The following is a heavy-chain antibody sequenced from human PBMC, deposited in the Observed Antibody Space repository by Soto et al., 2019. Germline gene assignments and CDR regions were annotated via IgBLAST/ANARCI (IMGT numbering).Heavy chain of an antibody. CDR1: GFTFSNYA. CDR3: AKGFLGSCRGARCYSFDS. V-gene: IGHV3-23*01. Sequence: EVQLLESGGGLVQPGGSLRLSCAASGFTFSNYAMNFVRQSPGKGLEWVSSIIGTGVDTYYAESVKGRFTISRDNSNNLLYLQMNIRRVEDTAVYYCAKGFLGSCRGARCYSFDSWGQGSPVTVSS. CDR2: IIGTGVDT. D-gene: IGHD2-15*01. J-gene: IGHJ4*02.